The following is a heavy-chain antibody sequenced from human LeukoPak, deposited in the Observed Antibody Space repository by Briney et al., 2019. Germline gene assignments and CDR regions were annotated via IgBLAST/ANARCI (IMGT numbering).Heavy chain of an antibody. CDR2: ISPYNGDT. V-gene: IGHV1-18*01. CDR3: TRNNIVLKVYAIPPTLDY. CDR1: GYTFTSYG. Sequence: GASVKVSCKASGYTFTSYGISWVRQAPGQGLEWMGWISPYNGDTNYTQNIQGRVTMTTDTSTTTAYMELRSLRSDDTAVYYCTRNNIVLKVYAIPPTLDYWGQGTLVTVSS. J-gene: IGHJ4*02. D-gene: IGHD2-8*01.